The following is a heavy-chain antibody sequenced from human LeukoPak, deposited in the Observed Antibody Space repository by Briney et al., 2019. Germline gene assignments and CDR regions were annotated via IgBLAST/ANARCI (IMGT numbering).Heavy chain of an antibody. Sequence: SETLSLTCTVSGGSISSSSYYWGWIRQPPGKGLEWIGSIYYSGSTYYNPSLKSRVTISVDTSKNQFSLKLSSVTAADTAVYYCASTAAAGYFDYWGQGTLVTVSS. D-gene: IGHD6-13*01. CDR1: GGSISSSSYY. V-gene: IGHV4-39*07. CDR2: IYYSGST. J-gene: IGHJ4*02. CDR3: ASTAAAGYFDY.